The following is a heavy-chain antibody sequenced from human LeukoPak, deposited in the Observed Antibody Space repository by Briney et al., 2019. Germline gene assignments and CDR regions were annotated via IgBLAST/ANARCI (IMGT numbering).Heavy chain of an antibody. CDR3: ARQFLLLDAFDI. V-gene: IGHV4-59*08. Sequence: PSETLSLTCTVSGGSISSYYWSWIRQPPGKGLEWIGYIYYSGSTNYNPSLKSRVTISVDTSKNQFSLKLSSVTAADTAVYYCARQFLLLDAFDIWGQGTMVTVSS. J-gene: IGHJ3*02. D-gene: IGHD2-21*02. CDR2: IYYSGST. CDR1: GGSISSYY.